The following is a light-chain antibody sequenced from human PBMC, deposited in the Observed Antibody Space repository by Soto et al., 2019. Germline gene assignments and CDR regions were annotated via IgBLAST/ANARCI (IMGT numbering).Light chain of an antibody. V-gene: IGKV1-5*03. CDR2: KAS. Sequence: DVQMTQFPSTLSASVGDRVTITCRASQIISYWLAWYQQKPGKAPNLLIYKASSLESGVPSRFSGSGSGTEFTLTITNLQPDDFATYYCRHYNTYSPPYTFGQGTKLEIK. J-gene: IGKJ2*01. CDR1: QIISYW. CDR3: RHYNTYSPPYT.